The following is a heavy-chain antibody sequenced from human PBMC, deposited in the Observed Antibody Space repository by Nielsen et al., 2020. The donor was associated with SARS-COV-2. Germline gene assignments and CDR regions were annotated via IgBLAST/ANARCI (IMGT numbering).Heavy chain of an antibody. Sequence: SVKVSCKASGYPFTSYGVSRVGQAPGQGLEWMGWISGENDDTKYVEKFQGRVTMTTDTSTRTAYMELRSLNFDDTAVYYCARDYSFGRPFDYWGQGTLVTVSS. D-gene: IGHD5-18*01. CDR3: ARDYSFGRPFDY. CDR2: ISGENDDT. J-gene: IGHJ4*02. V-gene: IGHV1-18*01. CDR1: GYPFTSYG.